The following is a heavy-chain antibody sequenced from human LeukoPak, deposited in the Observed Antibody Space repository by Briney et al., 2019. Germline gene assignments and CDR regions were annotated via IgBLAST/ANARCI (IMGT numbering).Heavy chain of an antibody. CDR2: IYSGGST. V-gene: IGHV3-66*01. J-gene: IGHJ3*02. CDR1: GFTFSSNY. CDR3: AREQYGGYDAFDI. D-gene: IGHD5-12*01. Sequence: GGSLRLSCAASGFTFSSNYMSWVRQAPGKGLEWVSVIYSGGSTYYADSVKGRFTISRDNSKNTLYLQMNSLRAEDTAVYYCAREQYGGYDAFDIWGQGTMVTVSS.